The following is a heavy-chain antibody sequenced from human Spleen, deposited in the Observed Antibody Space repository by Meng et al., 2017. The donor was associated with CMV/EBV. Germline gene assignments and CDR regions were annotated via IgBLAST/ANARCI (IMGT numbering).Heavy chain of an antibody. CDR1: GFTFRSYG. V-gene: IGHV3-48*03. J-gene: IGHJ5*02. CDR3: ARVGCSSTSCYSAWFDP. Sequence: GESLKISCAASGFTFRSYGMNWVRQAPGKGLEWVSYISSSGSTIYYADSVKGRFTISRDNAKNSLYLQMNSLRAEDTAVYYCARVGCSSTSCYSAWFDPWGQGTLVTVSS. D-gene: IGHD2-2*02. CDR2: ISSSGSTI.